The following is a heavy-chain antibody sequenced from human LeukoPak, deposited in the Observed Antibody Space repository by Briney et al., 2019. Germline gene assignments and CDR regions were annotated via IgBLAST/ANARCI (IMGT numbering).Heavy chain of an antibody. J-gene: IGHJ4*02. Sequence: GGSLRLSCAASGLTFDGNGMSWVRQAPGKGLEWVSGINWNGGSTGYADSVKGRFTISRDNAKNSLYLQMNSLRAEDTALYYCARGVCIVATSCDYWGQGTLVTVSS. CDR3: ARGVCIVATSCDY. CDR1: GLTFDGNG. D-gene: IGHD5-12*01. CDR2: INWNGGST. V-gene: IGHV3-20*04.